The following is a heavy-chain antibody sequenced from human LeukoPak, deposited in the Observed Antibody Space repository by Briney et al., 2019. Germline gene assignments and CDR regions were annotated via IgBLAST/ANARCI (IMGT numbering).Heavy chain of an antibody. D-gene: IGHD6-13*01. CDR1: GGSFSGYY. CDR3: AREVSSFDY. J-gene: IGHJ4*02. Sequence: SETLSLTCAVYGGSFSGYYWSWIRQPPGKGLEWIGEINHGGSTNYNPSLKSRVTVSVDTSKNQFSLKLSSVTAADTAVYYCAREVSSFDYWGLGTLVTVSS. CDR2: INHGGST. V-gene: IGHV4-34*01.